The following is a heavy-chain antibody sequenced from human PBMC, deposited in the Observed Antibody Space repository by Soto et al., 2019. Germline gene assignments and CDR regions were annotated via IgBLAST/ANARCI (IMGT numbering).Heavy chain of an antibody. D-gene: IGHD1-1*01. V-gene: IGHV3-23*01. CDR1: GFTFSDYS. Sequence: HLWESGGGLVQPGGSLRLSCAASGFTFSDYSMSWVRQTPERGLEWVSTLTRGGTSYYADSVQGRFTVSRDNSKNTVSLQMHSLRAEDTALYYCTKRATTVPTPGNYFDSWGQGTLVAVSS. CDR3: TKRATTVPTPGNYFDS. CDR2: LTRGGTS. J-gene: IGHJ4*02.